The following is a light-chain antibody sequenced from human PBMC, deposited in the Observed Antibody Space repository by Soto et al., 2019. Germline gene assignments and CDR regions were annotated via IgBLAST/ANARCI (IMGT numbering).Light chain of an antibody. CDR2: DVS. Sequence: QSVLTQPASVSGSPGQSITISCTGTSSDVGGYNYVSWYQQHPGKAPKLMTYDVSNRPSGVSNRFSGSKSGNTASLTISGLQAEDEADYYCSSYTSSSTFFGTGTKVTVL. J-gene: IGLJ1*01. V-gene: IGLV2-14*01. CDR1: SSDVGGYNY. CDR3: SSYTSSSTF.